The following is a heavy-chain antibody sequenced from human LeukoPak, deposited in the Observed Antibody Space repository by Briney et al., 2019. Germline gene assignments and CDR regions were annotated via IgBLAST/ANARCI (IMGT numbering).Heavy chain of an antibody. CDR1: GGSISSYY. V-gene: IGHV4-59*01. D-gene: IGHD6-19*01. CDR3: ARVWLSSGWLYYFDY. J-gene: IGHJ4*02. CDR2: IYYSGST. Sequence: SETLSLTCTVSGGSISSYYWSWIRQPPGKGLEWIGYIYYSGSTSYNPSLKSRVTISVDTSKNQFSLKLSSVTAADTAVYYCARVWLSSGWLYYFDYWGQGTLVTVSS.